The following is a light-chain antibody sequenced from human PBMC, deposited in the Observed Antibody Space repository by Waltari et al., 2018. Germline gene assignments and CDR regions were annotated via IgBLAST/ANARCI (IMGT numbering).Light chain of an antibody. CDR2: WAS. CDR1: QSVLYNSNKKNY. J-gene: IGKJ1*01. CDR3: QQYYITPWA. V-gene: IGKV4-1*01. Sequence: DIVMTQSPDSLALSLGERATINCKSSQSVLYNSNKKNYVAWYQQRPRQPPKLLISWASMREAGVPDRFSGSGSWTDFTLTISSLQAEDVAVYYCQQYYITPWAFGQGTKVEIK.